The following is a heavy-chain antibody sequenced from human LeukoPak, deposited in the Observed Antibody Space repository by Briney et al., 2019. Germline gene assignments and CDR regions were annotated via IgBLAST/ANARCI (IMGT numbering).Heavy chain of an antibody. CDR1: GFTVSSNY. V-gene: IGHV3-23*01. J-gene: IGHJ4*02. CDR3: ARETAADSIVITVDY. D-gene: IGHD2/OR15-2a*01. CDR2: ISGSADRA. Sequence: GGSLRLSCAASGFTVSSNYMSWVRQAPGKGLEWVSAISGSADRAYYADSVKGRFTISRDNSKNTLFLQMSSLRAEDTAVYFCARETAADSIVITVDYWGQGALVTVSS.